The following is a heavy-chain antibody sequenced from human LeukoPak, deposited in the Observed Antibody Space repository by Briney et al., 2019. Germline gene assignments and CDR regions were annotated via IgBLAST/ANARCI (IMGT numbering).Heavy chain of an antibody. D-gene: IGHD3-3*01. J-gene: IGHJ5*02. V-gene: IGHV1-69*01. CDR1: GGTFSSYA. CDR3: ARDSEVGSLYDFWSGYTPGWFDP. Sequence: SVKVSCKASGGTFSSYAFSWVRQAPGQGLEWMGGIIPIFGTANYAQKFQGRVTITADESTSTAYLELSSLRSGDTAAYYCARDSEVGSLYDFWSGYTPGWFDPWGQGTLVTVSS. CDR2: IIPIFGTA.